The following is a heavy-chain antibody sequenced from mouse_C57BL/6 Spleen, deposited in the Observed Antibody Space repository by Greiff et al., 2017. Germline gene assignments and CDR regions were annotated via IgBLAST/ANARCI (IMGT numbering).Heavy chain of an antibody. V-gene: IGHV3-6*01. CDR1: GYSITSGYY. CDR2: ISYDGSN. J-gene: IGHJ4*01. CDR3: ASPYYYGSSYAMDY. D-gene: IGHD1-1*01. Sequence: EVKVEESGPGLVKPSQSLSLTCSVTGYSITSGYYWNWIRQFPGNKLEWMGYISYDGSNNYNPSLKNRISITRDTSKNQFFLKLNSVTTEDTATYYCASPYYYGSSYAMDYWGQGTSVTVSS.